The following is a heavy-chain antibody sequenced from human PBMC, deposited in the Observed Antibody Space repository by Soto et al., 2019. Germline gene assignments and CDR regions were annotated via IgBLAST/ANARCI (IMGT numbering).Heavy chain of an antibody. CDR1: GYTFTCYY. V-gene: IGHV1-2*02. CDR3: ARTYSTSSRPSYGMDV. CDR2: INPNSGDT. Sequence: XSVKVSCKASGYTFTCYYMHWVRQAPGQGLQWMGWINPNSGDTNYAQKFQGRVTMTRDTSITTAYLDLSRLRSDDTAVYYCARTYSTSSRPSYGMDVWGQGTTVTVSS. D-gene: IGHD6-6*01. J-gene: IGHJ6*02.